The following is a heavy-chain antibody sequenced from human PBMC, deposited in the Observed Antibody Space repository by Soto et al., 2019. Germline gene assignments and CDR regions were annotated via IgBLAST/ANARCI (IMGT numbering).Heavy chain of an antibody. D-gene: IGHD6-13*01. V-gene: IGHV1-8*01. CDR3: ARRGYSSSWYYYYYYGMDV. CDR2: MNPNSGNT. CDR1: GYTFTSYD. J-gene: IGHJ6*02. Sequence: QVQLVQSGAEVKKPGASVKVSCKASGYTFTSYDINWVRQATGQGLEWMGWMNPNSGNTGYAQKFQGRVTMTRNTSISTADMGLSSLRSEDTAVYYCARRGYSSSWYYYYYYGMDVWGQGTTVTVSS.